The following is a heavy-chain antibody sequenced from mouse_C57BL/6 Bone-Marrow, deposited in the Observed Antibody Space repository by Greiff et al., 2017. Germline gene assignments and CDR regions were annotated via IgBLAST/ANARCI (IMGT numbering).Heavy chain of an antibody. Sequence: VQLQQSGPVLVKPGASVKMSCKASGYTFTDYYMNWVKQSHGKSLEWIGVINPYNGGTSYNQKFKGKATLTVDKSSSTAYMVLNSLTSEDSAGYYCARGRRNSKDWFDYWGQGTLVTVSA. CDR3: ARGRRNSKDWFDY. V-gene: IGHV1-19*01. CDR1: GYTFTDYY. CDR2: INPYNGGT. J-gene: IGHJ3*01. D-gene: IGHD2-5*01.